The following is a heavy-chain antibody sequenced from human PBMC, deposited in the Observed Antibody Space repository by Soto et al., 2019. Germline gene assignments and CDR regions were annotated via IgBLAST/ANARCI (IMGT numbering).Heavy chain of an antibody. CDR2: IRNKAKXYNT. Sequence: GGSLRRSCAASGFSFSDHCXXLGRQAPGKGLGGGGLIRNKAKXYNTEYDASLKGRFTISRDDSKNPLLLQMNRLKTEDTAVYYCGRVGDYNFWSGPEYWGQGTMVTLSS. D-gene: IGHD3-3*01. CDR1: GFSFSDHC. CDR3: GRVGDYNFWSGPEY. V-gene: IGHV3-72*01. J-gene: IGHJ4*02.